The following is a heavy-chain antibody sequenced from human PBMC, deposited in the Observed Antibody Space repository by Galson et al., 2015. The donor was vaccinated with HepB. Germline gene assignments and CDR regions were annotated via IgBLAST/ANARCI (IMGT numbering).Heavy chain of an antibody. J-gene: IGHJ4*02. Sequence: SLRLSCAASGFTFRSYWVSWVRQIPGKGLEWVGNVNKEGRDKYYVDSVRGRFTISRDNAKGSLYLQMNSLTVDDTAVYYCARDAGVARGGDCYDLWGQGTLVAVSS. CDR3: ARDAGVARGGDCYDL. D-gene: IGHD2-21*01. CDR1: GFTFRSYW. V-gene: IGHV3-7*03. CDR2: VNKEGRDK.